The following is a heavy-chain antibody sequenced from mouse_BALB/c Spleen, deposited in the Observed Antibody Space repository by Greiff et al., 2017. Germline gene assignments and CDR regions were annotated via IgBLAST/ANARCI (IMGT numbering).Heavy chain of an antibody. D-gene: IGHD1-1*01. CDR1: GFTFSDYY. J-gene: IGHJ2*01. CDR3: ARANYYGSSYEYYFDY. V-gene: IGHV5-4*02. Sequence: EVMLVESGGGLVKPGGSLKLSCAASGFTFSDYYMYWVRQTPEKRLEWVATISDGGSYTYYPDSVKGRFTISRDNAKNNLYLQMSSLKSEDTAMYYCARANYYGSSYEYYFDYWGQGTTLTVSS. CDR2: ISDGGSYT.